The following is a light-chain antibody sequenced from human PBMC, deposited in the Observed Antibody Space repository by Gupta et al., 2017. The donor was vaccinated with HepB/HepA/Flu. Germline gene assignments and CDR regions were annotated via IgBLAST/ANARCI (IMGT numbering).Light chain of an antibody. CDR3: SSFTYTTTLVV. Sequence: QSALTQPASVSGSPGQSITISCTGTNSDFGDFNYVSWYQQHPGKAPKLLISEVNNRPSGISNRFSGSKSGNTASPTISGLQAEDEADYYCSSFTYTTTLVVFGGGTKLTVL. J-gene: IGLJ2*01. CDR2: EVN. V-gene: IGLV2-14*03. CDR1: NSDFGDFNY.